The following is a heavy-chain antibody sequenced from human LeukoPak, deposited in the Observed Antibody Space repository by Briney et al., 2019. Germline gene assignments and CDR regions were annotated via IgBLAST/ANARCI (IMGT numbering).Heavy chain of an antibody. Sequence: LPGGSLRPSCAASGFTFRTYAMSWVRQAPGKGLEWVSAISGGGGSTYYADSVKGRFTISRDNSKNTLFLQMNSLRAEDTAVYYCAKDRYCGGGTCYWSYFDYWGQGTLVTVSS. CDR2: ISGGGGST. CDR1: GFTFRTYA. D-gene: IGHD2-15*01. V-gene: IGHV3-23*01. CDR3: AKDRYCGGGTCYWSYFDY. J-gene: IGHJ4*02.